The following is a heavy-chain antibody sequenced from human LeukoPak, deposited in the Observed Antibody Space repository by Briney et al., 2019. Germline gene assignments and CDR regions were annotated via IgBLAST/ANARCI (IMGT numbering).Heavy chain of an antibody. D-gene: IGHD6-19*01. CDR2: ISSSSSTI. CDR3: ARSGYSSGWLPPTFDY. CDR1: GFTLSNYA. J-gene: IGHJ4*02. Sequence: TGGSLRLSCAASGFTLSNYAMNWVRQAPGKGLEWVSYISSSSSTIYYADSVKGRFTISRDNAKNSLYLQMNSLRAEDTAVYYCARSGYSSGWLPPTFDYWGQGTLVTVSS. V-gene: IGHV3-48*01.